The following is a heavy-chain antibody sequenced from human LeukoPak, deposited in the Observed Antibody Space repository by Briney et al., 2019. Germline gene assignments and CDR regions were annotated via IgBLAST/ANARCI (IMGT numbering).Heavy chain of an antibody. J-gene: IGHJ4*02. CDR1: GFKFNFYW. V-gene: IGHV3-7*05. D-gene: IGHD3-22*01. CDR2: INQDGSET. Sequence: GSLRLSCAASGFKFNFYWMSWVRQAPGKGLEWVANINQDGSETYYVDSVRGRFTISRENAKNSVNLQMDSLRAEDTAVYYCAKDEIVVVITSPGYWGQGTLVTVSS. CDR3: AKDEIVVVITSPGY.